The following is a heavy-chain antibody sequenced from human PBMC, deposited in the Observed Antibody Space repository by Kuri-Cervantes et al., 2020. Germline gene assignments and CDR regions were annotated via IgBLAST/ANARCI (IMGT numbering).Heavy chain of an antibody. CDR2: ISPRSDYI. D-gene: IGHD2-15*01. V-gene: IGHV3-21*01. CDR1: GFTFSPYS. Sequence: GGSLRLSCVGSGFTFSPYSLNWVRQAPGKGLEWVSCISPRSDYISYVDSVKGRFTTSRDNAKSSLFLQMNSLRAEDAAVYYCAHGGNFDYWGQGTLVTVSS. J-gene: IGHJ4*02. CDR3: AHGGNFDY.